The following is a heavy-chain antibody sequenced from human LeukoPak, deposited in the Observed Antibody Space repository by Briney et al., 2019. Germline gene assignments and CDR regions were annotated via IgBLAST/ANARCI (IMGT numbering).Heavy chain of an antibody. CDR1: GFIFNTYW. Sequence: PGGSLRLSCAASGFIFNTYWMHCVRQAPGKGLVWVSRINSDESRTAYADSVKGRFSISRDNAKNTLYLQMNSLRAEDTAVNYCARGYGDWFDPWGQGTLVTASS. J-gene: IGHJ5*02. V-gene: IGHV3-74*01. CDR2: INSDESRT. D-gene: IGHD4-17*01. CDR3: ARGYGDWFDP.